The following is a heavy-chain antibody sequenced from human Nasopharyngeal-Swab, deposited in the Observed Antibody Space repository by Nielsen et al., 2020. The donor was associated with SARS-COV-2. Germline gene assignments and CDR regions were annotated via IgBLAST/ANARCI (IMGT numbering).Heavy chain of an antibody. CDR2: IKHDGSQK. D-gene: IGHD3-10*01. CDR3: AMDQIGTTMIRDVLKRYYYGMDV. Sequence: VRQAPGKGLEWVANIKHDGSQKYYVDSVKGRFSISRDNGKNSLDLQMNSLGVDDTAVYYWAMDQIGTTMIRDVLKRYYYGMDVWGQGTTVTVSS. V-gene: IGHV3-7*03. J-gene: IGHJ6*02.